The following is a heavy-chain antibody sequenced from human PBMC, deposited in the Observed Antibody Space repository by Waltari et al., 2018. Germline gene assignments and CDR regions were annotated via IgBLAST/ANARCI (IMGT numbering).Heavy chain of an antibody. CDR2: ISYEGSNK. CDR1: GFTLRSYA. D-gene: IGHD4-4*01. CDR3: ARSLTTPLDY. J-gene: IGHJ4*02. Sequence: QVQLVESGGGVVQPGRSLRLSCAASGFTLRSYAMHWVRQAPGKGLEWVAVISYEGSNKYYADSVKGRFTISRDNSKNTLYLQMNSLRAEDTAVYYCARSLTTPLDYWGQGTLVTVSS. V-gene: IGHV3-30-3*01.